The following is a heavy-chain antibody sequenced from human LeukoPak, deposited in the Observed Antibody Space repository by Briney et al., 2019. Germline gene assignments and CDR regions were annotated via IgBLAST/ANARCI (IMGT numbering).Heavy chain of an antibody. Sequence: GGSLRLSCAASGFTFSSYSMNWVRQAPGEGLEWVSYISSSSSTIYYADSVKGRFTISRDNAKNSLYLQMNSLRAEDTAVYYCARDGPTDSSGYYYPSPDYWGQGTLVTVSS. CDR2: ISSSSSTI. J-gene: IGHJ4*02. CDR3: ARDGPTDSSGYYYPSPDY. V-gene: IGHV3-48*04. CDR1: GFTFSSYS. D-gene: IGHD3-22*01.